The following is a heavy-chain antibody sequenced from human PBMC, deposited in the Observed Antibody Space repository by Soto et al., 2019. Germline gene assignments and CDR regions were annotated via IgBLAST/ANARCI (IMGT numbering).Heavy chain of an antibody. V-gene: IGHV4-61*01. CDR3: ARRNVRLSHFDY. CDR2: IHYSGTT. Sequence: SETLSLTCTVSGGSISSGTYYWTWIRQHPGKGLEWIGYIHYSGTTLSNPSLKGRVTISVDTSKNQFSLKLSSVTAADTAVYYCARRNVRLSHFDYWGQGTLVTVSS. D-gene: IGHD3-16*01. J-gene: IGHJ4*02. CDR1: GGSISSGTYY.